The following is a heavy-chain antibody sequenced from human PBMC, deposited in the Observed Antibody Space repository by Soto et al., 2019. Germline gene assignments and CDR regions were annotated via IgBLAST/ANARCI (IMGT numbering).Heavy chain of an antibody. CDR1: GFTFSSYA. Sequence: GGSLRLSCAVSGFTFSSYAMSWVRQAPGKGLEWVSAISGSGGSTYYADSVKGRFTISRDNSKNTLYLQMNSLRAEDTAVYYCAKGAVAGPTAEYFQHWGQGTLVTVSS. J-gene: IGHJ1*01. CDR3: AKGAVAGPTAEYFQH. D-gene: IGHD6-19*01. CDR2: ISGSGGST. V-gene: IGHV3-23*01.